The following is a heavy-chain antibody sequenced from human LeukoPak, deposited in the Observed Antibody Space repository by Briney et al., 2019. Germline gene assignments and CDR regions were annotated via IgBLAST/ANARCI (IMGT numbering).Heavy chain of an antibody. Sequence: ASVKVSSKASGYTFTVYYMHWVRQAPGQGGEGMGWIKPKRGGTNYIQKFQGRVTITRDTSISTPYMELSTLRSDDTAVYYSARDDAEGGRPNNWFDPWGQGTLVTVSS. D-gene: IGHD1-14*01. CDR1: GYTFTVYY. J-gene: IGHJ5*02. CDR3: ARDDAEGGRPNNWFDP. CDR2: IKPKRGGT. V-gene: IGHV1-2*02.